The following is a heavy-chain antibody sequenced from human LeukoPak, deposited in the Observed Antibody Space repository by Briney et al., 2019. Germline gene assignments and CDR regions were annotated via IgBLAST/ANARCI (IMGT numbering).Heavy chain of an antibody. V-gene: IGHV1-69*06. Sequence: SVKVSCKASGGTFSSYAISWVRQAPGQGLEWMGGIIPIFGTANYAQKFQGRVMIAADKSTSTAYMELSSLRSEDTAVYYCASGMTTVTTRQFDYWGQGTLVTVSS. J-gene: IGHJ4*02. CDR3: ASGMTTVTTRQFDY. D-gene: IGHD4-17*01. CDR2: IIPIFGTA. CDR1: GGTFSSYA.